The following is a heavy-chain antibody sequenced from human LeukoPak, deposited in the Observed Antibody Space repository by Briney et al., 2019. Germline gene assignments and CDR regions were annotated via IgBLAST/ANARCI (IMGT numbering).Heavy chain of an antibody. J-gene: IGHJ3*02. CDR2: INPNSGGT. Sequence: ASVKVSCKASGYTFTGYYMHWVRQAPGQGLEWMGWINPNSGGTNYAQKFQGRVTMTRDTSISTAYMELSRLRSDDTAVYYCARDYYDILTGYDDAFDIWGQGTMVTVSS. CDR1: GYTFTGYY. V-gene: IGHV1-2*02. D-gene: IGHD3-9*01. CDR3: ARDYYDILTGYDDAFDI.